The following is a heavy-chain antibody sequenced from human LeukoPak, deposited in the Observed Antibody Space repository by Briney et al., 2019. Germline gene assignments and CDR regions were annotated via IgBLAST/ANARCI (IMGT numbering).Heavy chain of an antibody. J-gene: IGHJ4*02. D-gene: IGHD6-13*01. CDR2: ISWNSGNI. CDR1: GFTFDDYA. CDR3: AKAAASDGLAATDY. V-gene: IGHV3-9*01. Sequence: PGGSLRLSCVASGFTFDDYAMPWVRHAPGKGLEWVSGISWNSGNIGYVDSVKGRFTISRDNARNSLYLRMNSLRAEDSALYYCAKAAASDGLAATDYWGQGTLVTVSS.